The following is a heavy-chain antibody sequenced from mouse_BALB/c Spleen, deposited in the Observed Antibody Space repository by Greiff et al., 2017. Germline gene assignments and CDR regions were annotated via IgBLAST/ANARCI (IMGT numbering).Heavy chain of an antibody. CDR3: ARQGDYYGSSLGGLFDY. CDR2: ISNGGGST. D-gene: IGHD1-1*01. V-gene: IGHV5-12-2*01. CDR1: GFTFSSYT. J-gene: IGHJ2*01. Sequence: EVKLMESGGGLVQPGGSLKLSCAASGFTFSSYTMSWVRQTPEKRLEWVAYISNGGGSTYYPDTVKGRFTISRDNAKNTLYLQMSSLKSEDTAMYYCARQGDYYGSSLGGLFDYWGQGTTLTVSS.